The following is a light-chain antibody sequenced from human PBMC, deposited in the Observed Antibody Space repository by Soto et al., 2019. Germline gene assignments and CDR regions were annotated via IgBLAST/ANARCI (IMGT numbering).Light chain of an antibody. J-gene: IGKJ5*01. CDR2: AAS. V-gene: IGKV1-8*01. CDR1: QCISSY. Sequence: AVRMTQSPSSLSASTGDRVTITCRASQCISSYLAWYQQEPGKAPKLLIYAASTLQSGVPSRFSGSGSGTDFTLTISCLQSEDFATYYCQQYYSYRITFGQGTRLEIK. CDR3: QQYYSYRIT.